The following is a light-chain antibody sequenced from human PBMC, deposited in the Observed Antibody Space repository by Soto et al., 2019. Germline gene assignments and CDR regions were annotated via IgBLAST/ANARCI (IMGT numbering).Light chain of an antibody. CDR1: QTISSW. CDR3: QQYSSFSRT. Sequence: DIQMTQSPSTLSGSVGDRVTITCRASQTISSWLAWYQQKPGEAPKLLIYKASTLKSGVPSRFSGSGSGTEFTLTISSLQPDDFATYYCQQYSSFSRTFGQGTKVDIK. J-gene: IGKJ1*01. CDR2: KAS. V-gene: IGKV1-5*03.